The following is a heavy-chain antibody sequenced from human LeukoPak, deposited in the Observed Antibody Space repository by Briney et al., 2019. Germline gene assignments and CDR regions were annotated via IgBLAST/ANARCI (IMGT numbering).Heavy chain of an antibody. V-gene: IGHV3-33*01. CDR1: GFTFSSYG. CDR3: AREAAEVSKWELLGGAFDY. J-gene: IGHJ4*02. CDR2: IWYDGSNK. Sequence: PGRSLRLSCAASGFTFSSYGMHWVRQAPGKGLEWVAVIWYDGSNKYYADSVKGRFTISRDNSKNTLYLQMNSLRAEDTAVYYCAREAAEVSKWELLGGAFDYWGQGTLVTVSS. D-gene: IGHD1-26*01.